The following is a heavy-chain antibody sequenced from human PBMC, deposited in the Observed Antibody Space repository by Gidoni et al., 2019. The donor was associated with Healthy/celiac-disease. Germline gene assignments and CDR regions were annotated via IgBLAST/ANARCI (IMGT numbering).Heavy chain of an antibody. CDR1: GFTFRGSA. CDR3: TVGATGFGVNYYYGMDV. CDR2: IRSKANSYAT. V-gene: IGHV3-73*01. D-gene: IGHD1-26*01. J-gene: IGHJ6*02. Sequence: EVQLVESGGGLVQPGGSLKLSCAASGFTFRGSAMHWVRQASGKGLEWVGRIRSKANSYATAYAASVKGRFTISRDDSKNTAYLQMNSLKTEDTAVYYCTVGATGFGVNYYYGMDVWGQGTTVTVSS.